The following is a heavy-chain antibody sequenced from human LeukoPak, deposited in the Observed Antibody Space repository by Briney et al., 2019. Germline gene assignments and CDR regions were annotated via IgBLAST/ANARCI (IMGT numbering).Heavy chain of an antibody. Sequence: GESLKISCKGSGYSFTSYWIGWVRQMPGKGLEWMGIVYPGDSDTRYSPSFQGQVTISADKSISTAYLQWSSLKASDSAMYYCARLPYCGGDCYPNWFDPWGQGTLVTVSS. V-gene: IGHV5-51*01. CDR2: VYPGDSDT. CDR3: ARLPYCGGDCYPNWFDP. J-gene: IGHJ5*02. D-gene: IGHD2-21*02. CDR1: GYSFTSYW.